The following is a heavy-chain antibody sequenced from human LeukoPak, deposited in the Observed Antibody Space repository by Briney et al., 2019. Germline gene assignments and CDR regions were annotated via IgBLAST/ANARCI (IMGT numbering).Heavy chain of an antibody. CDR3: AKGRGYNYGYIFGYFDY. J-gene: IGHJ4*02. Sequence: GGSLRLSCAASGFTFDDYVMHWVRQAPGKGLEWVSGISWNSGNIDYADSVKGRFTISRDNAKDSLYLQMNSLRAEDTALYYCAKGRGYNYGYIFGYFDYWGQGTLVTVSS. D-gene: IGHD5-18*01. CDR1: GFTFDDYV. V-gene: IGHV3-9*01. CDR2: ISWNSGNI.